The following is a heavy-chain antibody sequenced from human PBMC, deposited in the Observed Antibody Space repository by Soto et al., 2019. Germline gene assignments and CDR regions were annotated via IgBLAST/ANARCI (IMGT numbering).Heavy chain of an antibody. CDR1: GYSISSSHW. CDR3: ARTLGGVYGFDY. Sequence: QVQLQESGPGLVKPSDTLSLTCAVSGYSISSSHWWGWIRQPPGKGLEWIGYIYYSGSTYYNPSLKSRVXXXVXXSKNQFSLKLSSVTAVDTAVYYCARTLGGVYGFDYWGQGTLVTVSS. D-gene: IGHD3-16*01. CDR2: IYYSGST. J-gene: IGHJ4*02. V-gene: IGHV4-28*01.